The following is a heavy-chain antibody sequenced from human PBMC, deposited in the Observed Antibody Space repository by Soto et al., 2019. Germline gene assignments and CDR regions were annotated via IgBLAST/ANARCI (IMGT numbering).Heavy chain of an antibody. CDR3: ARDGPTALVTRGDY. CDR1: GYTFTSYG. V-gene: IGHV1-18*01. Sequence: APVKVSCKASGYTFTSYGISWVRRAPGQGLEWMGWISAYNGNTNYARKLQGRVTMTTDTSTSTAYMELRSLRSDDTAVYYCARDGPTALVTRGDYWGQGTLVTVSS. J-gene: IGHJ4*02. CDR2: ISAYNGNT. D-gene: IGHD5-18*01.